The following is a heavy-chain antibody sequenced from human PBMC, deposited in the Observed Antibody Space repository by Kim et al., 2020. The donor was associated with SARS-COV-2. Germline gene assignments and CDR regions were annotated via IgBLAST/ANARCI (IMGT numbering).Heavy chain of an antibody. Sequence: GGSLRLSCAASGFTFSGSAMHWVRQASGKGLEWVGRIRSKANSYATAYAASVKGRFTISRDDSKNTAYLQMNSLKTEDTAVYYCTRPHSQYDSSGYVSDYWGQGTLVTVSS. J-gene: IGHJ4*02. CDR2: IRSKANSYAT. CDR1: GFTFSGSA. V-gene: IGHV3-73*01. CDR3: TRPHSQYDSSGYVSDY. D-gene: IGHD3-22*01.